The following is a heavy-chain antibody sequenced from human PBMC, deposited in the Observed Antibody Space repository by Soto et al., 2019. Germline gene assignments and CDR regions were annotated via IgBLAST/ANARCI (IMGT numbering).Heavy chain of an antibody. V-gene: IGHV1-18*01. Sequence: ASVKVSCKASGYTFTSYGISWVRQAPGQGLEWMGWISAYNGNTNYAQKLQGRVTMTTDTSTSTAYMELRSLRSDDTAVYYCARDWAPDYDYIWGSRPYYFDYWGQGTLVTVSS. D-gene: IGHD3-16*01. J-gene: IGHJ4*02. CDR2: ISAYNGNT. CDR1: GYTFTSYG. CDR3: ARDWAPDYDYIWGSRPYYFDY.